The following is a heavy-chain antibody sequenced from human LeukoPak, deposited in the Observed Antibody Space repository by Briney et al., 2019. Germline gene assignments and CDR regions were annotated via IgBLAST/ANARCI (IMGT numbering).Heavy chain of an antibody. CDR1: GGSFSGYY. D-gene: IGHD2-8*01. J-gene: IGHJ5*02. CDR3: ASSMVYGGWFDP. Sequence: PSETLSLTCAVYGGSFSGYYWSWIRQPPGKGLEWVGEINHSGSTNYNPSLKSRVTISVDTSKNQFSLKLSSVTAADTAVYYCASSMVYGGWFDPWGQGTLVTVSS. CDR2: INHSGST. V-gene: IGHV4-34*01.